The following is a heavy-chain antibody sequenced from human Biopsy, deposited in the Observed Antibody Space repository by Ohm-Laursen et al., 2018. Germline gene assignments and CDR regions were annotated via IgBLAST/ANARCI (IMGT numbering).Heavy chain of an antibody. Sequence: SETLSLTCTVSGVSITAYYWSWIRQPPGKGLECIGNIHHSGSTNYNPSLKSRLTISVDTSKNQFSLKLSSVTAADTAVYHCARMDCSGGSCHYYSYGMDVWGQGTTVSVS. CDR3: ARMDCSGGSCHYYSYGMDV. J-gene: IGHJ6*02. D-gene: IGHD2-15*01. V-gene: IGHV4-4*09. CDR1: GVSITAYY. CDR2: IHHSGST.